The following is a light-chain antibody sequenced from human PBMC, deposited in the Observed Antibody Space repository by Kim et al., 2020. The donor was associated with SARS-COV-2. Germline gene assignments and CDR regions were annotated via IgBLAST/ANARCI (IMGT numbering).Light chain of an antibody. J-gene: IGKJ1*01. CDR1: QSVSLN. Sequence: SPGETVTLSCRASQSVSLNLVWYQQRPGQAPRLLLYAASTRGTGIPARFRGSGSGTEFTLTISSLQSEDFAVYYCQQYHNWPPGTFGQGTKVDIK. V-gene: IGKV3-15*01. CDR2: AAS. CDR3: QQYHNWPPGT.